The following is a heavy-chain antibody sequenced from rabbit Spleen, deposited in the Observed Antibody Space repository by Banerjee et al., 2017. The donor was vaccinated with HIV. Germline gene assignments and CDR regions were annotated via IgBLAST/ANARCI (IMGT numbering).Heavy chain of an antibody. D-gene: IGHD1-1*01. Sequence: QEQLEESGGDLVKPGASLTLTCTASGFSFSFNSYMCWVRQAPGKGLEWIACIDIGSSGFTYFATWAKGRFTCSKTSSTTVTLQMTRLTAADTATYFCARDTSSSFSSYGMDLWGQGTLVTVS. CDR1: GFSFSFNSY. V-gene: IGHV1S45*01. CDR3: ARDTSSSFSSYGMDL. CDR2: IDIGSSGFT. J-gene: IGHJ6*01.